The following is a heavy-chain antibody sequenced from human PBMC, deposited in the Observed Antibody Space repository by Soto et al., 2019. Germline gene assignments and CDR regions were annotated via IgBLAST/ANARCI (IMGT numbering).Heavy chain of an antibody. Sequence: VKLVQSGNEVKKPGASVKVSCKASGYTFATSGISWVRQAPGQGLEWVGWISAYNGNTNYHQKLQDRVTMTTDTSTSTAFLELRSLTFDDTAVYYCARAGGYYDSSGYNNWGQGTLVTVSS. J-gene: IGHJ4*02. D-gene: IGHD3-22*01. CDR2: ISAYNGNT. V-gene: IGHV1-18*01. CDR3: ARAGGYYDSSGYNN. CDR1: GYTFATSG.